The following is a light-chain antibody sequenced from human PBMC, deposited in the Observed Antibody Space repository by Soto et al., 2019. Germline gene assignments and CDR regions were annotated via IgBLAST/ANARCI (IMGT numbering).Light chain of an antibody. Sequence: DIQLTQSPSFLSASVGDRVTITCRASQGISSYLAWYQQKPGKAPKVLIYAASTLQSGVPSRFSGSGSGTEFTLTISSLQPEDFATYYCQQLNSYPRTFGQGTNVEIK. CDR1: QGISSY. CDR2: AAS. J-gene: IGKJ1*01. V-gene: IGKV1-9*01. CDR3: QQLNSYPRT.